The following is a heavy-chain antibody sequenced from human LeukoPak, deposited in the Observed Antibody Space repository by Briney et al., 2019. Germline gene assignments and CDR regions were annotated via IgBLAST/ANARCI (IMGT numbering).Heavy chain of an antibody. Sequence: GGSLRLSCAASGFTFSSYAMHWVRQAPGKGLEYVSAIGSNGGSTYYANSVKGRFTISRDNSKNTLYLQMGSLRAEDMAVYYCARDHSGWYSGRFDYWGQGTLVTVSS. CDR1: GFTFSSYA. CDR3: ARDHSGWYSGRFDY. D-gene: IGHD6-19*01. CDR2: IGSNGGST. J-gene: IGHJ4*02. V-gene: IGHV3-64*01.